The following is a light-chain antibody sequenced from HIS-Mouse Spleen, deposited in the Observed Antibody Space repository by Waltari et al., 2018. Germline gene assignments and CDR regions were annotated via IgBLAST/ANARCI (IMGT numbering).Light chain of an antibody. Sequence: QSVLTQPPSASGTPGQRVTISCSGSSSNIGSNTVNWYQQLPGTAPKLLIHSNNQRPSGVPDRLAGSKSGTSASLAISGLQSEDEADYYWAAWDDSLNGFVVFGGGTKLTVL. CDR1: SSNIGSNT. V-gene: IGLV1-44*01. CDR2: SNN. CDR3: AAWDDSLNGFVV. J-gene: IGLJ2*01.